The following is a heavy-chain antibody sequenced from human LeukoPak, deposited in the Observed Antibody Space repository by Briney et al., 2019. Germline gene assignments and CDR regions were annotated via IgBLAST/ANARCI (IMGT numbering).Heavy chain of an antibody. CDR2: IYYSGSS. CDR3: TSLYSSSRSYYFDY. D-gene: IGHD6-13*01. Sequence: SETLSLTCAVYGGSFSGYYWSWIRQPPGKGLEWIGTIYYSGSSYYNPSLKSRVTISVDTSKNQFSLRLSSVTAADTAVYYCTSLYSSSRSYYFDYWGQGTLVTVSS. J-gene: IGHJ4*02. V-gene: IGHV4-34*01. CDR1: GGSFSGYY.